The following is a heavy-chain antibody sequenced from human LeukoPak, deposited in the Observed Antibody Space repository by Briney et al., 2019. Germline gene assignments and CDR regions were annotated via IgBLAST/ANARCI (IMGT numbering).Heavy chain of an antibody. Sequence: GGSLKLSCAASGNYWMHWVRQAPGRGLVWVSRINSDGSSTSYADSVKGRFTISRDNAKNTLYLQMNSLRAEDTAVYYCARESVDDFWSGYYKYYYYGMDVWGQGTTVTVSS. CDR2: INSDGSST. J-gene: IGHJ6*02. D-gene: IGHD3-3*01. CDR3: ARESVDDFWSGYYKYYYYGMDV. CDR1: GNYW. V-gene: IGHV3-74*01.